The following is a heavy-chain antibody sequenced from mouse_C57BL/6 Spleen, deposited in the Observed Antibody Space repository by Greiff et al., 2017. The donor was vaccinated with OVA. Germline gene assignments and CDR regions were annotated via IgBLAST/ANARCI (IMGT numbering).Heavy chain of an antibody. V-gene: IGHV1-64*01. D-gene: IGHD1-1*02. CDR3: ARDYYNAMDY. CDR1: GYTFTSYW. CDR2: IHPNSGST. Sequence: QVQLQQPGAELVKPGASVKLSCKASGYTFTSYWMPWVKQRPGQGLEWIGMIHPNSGSTNYNEKFKSKATLTVDKSSSTAYMQLSSLTSEDSAVYYCARDYYNAMDYWGQGTSVTVSS. J-gene: IGHJ4*01.